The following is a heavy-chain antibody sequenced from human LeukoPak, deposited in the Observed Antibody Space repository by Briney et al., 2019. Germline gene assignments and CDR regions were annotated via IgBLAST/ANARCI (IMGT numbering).Heavy chain of an antibody. J-gene: IGHJ4*02. CDR2: INHSGST. V-gene: IGHV4-34*01. CDR3: ARVKVATITRFCYFDY. D-gene: IGHD5-24*01. CDR1: GFTFSSYS. Sequence: PGGSLRLSCAASGFTFSSYSMNWVRQPPGKGLEWIGEINHSGSTNYNPSLKSRVTISVDTSKNQFSLKLSSVTAADTAVYYCARVKVATITRFCYFDYWGQGTLVTVSS.